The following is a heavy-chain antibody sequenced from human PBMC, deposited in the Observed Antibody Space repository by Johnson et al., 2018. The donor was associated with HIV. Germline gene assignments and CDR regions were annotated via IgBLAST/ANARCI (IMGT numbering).Heavy chain of an antibody. D-gene: IGHD3-22*01. V-gene: IGHV3-13*01. CDR1: GFTFSSYD. CDR2: IGTAGNT. J-gene: IGHJ3*02. Sequence: EKLVESGGGLVQPGGSLRLSCAASGFTFSSYDMHWVRQATGKGLEWVSAIGTAGNTSYPGSVKGRFTISRENAKNSLYLQMNSLRAGDTAVYYCARVSSGGAFDIWGQGTMVTVSS. CDR3: ARVSSGGAFDI.